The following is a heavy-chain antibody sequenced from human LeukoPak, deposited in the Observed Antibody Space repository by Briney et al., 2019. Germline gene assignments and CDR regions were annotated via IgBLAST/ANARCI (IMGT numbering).Heavy chain of an antibody. V-gene: IGHV4-59*01. CDR2: IYYSGST. D-gene: IGHD6-13*01. CDR3: ARAEGSSWQYYYYYMDV. CDR1: GGSISSYY. J-gene: IGHJ6*03. Sequence: PSETLSLTCTVSGGSISSYYWSWIRQPPGKELEWIGYIYYSGSTNYNPSLKSRVTISVDTSKNQFSLKLSSVTAADTAVYYCARAEGSSWQYYYYYMDVWGKGTTVTVSS.